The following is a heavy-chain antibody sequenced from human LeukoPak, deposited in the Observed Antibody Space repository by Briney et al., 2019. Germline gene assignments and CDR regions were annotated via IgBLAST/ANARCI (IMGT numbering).Heavy chain of an antibody. CDR1: GFTFSSYG. Sequence: GGSLRLSCAVSGFTFSSYGMTWVRQAPGKGLEWVSAISSSGGNTYYADSVKGRFTISRDNSKNTLYLQLNSLSSEDTAVYYCAKVKGSEGYCSITSCLADYWGQGTLVTVSS. CDR2: ISSSGGNT. J-gene: IGHJ4*02. D-gene: IGHD2-2*01. V-gene: IGHV3-23*01. CDR3: AKVKGSEGYCSITSCLADY.